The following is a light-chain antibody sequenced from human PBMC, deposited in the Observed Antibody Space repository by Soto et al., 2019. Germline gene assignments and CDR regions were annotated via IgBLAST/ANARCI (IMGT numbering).Light chain of an antibody. CDR3: QQYGSSPPYT. CDR2: GAS. CDR1: QSVSSSY. J-gene: IGKJ2*01. V-gene: IGKV3-20*01. Sequence: EIVLTQSPGTLSLSPGERATLSCRASQSVSSSYLAWYQQKPGQAPRLLIYGASSRATGIPDTFSGSGCGADFTLTISRLEPEDLAVYYCQQYGSSPPYTFGQGTKLEIK.